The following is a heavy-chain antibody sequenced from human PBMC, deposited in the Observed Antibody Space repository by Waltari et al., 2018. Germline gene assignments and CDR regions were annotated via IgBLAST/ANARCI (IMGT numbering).Heavy chain of an antibody. V-gene: IGHV4-59*01. CDR2: IYYSGST. J-gene: IGHJ4*02. Sequence: QVQLQESGPGLVKPSETLSLTCTVSGCSIRSYYWSWIRQPPGKGLEWIGYIYYSGSTNYNPSLKSRVTISVDTSKNQFSLKLSSVTAADTAVYYCARGDMELFDYWGQGTLVTVSS. CDR3: ARGDMELFDY. CDR1: GCSIRSYY. D-gene: IGHD1-7*01.